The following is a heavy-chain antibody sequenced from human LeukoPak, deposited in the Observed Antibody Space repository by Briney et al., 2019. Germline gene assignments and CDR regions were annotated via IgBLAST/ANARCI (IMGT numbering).Heavy chain of an antibody. CDR1: GGSITSYY. J-gene: IGHJ4*02. CDR2: IYYTGST. D-gene: IGHD3-22*01. Sequence: SETLSLTCNVSGGSITSYYWNWIRQSPGKGLEWIGYIYYTGSTNSNPSLKSRLTISLDTSKKQFSLKLSYVTAADTAIYYCASSYFYDGNRYFDYWGQGALVTVSS. V-gene: IGHV4-59*08. CDR3: ASSYFYDGNRYFDY.